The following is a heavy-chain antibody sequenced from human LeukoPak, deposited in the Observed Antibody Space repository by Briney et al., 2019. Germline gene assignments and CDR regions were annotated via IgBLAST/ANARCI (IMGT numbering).Heavy chain of an antibody. J-gene: IGHJ4*02. D-gene: IGHD1-26*01. V-gene: IGHV1-8*01. CDR2: MNPNSGNT. Sequence: ASVTVSCKASGYTFTSYDINWVRQATGQGLEWMGWMNPNSGNTGYAQKFRGRVTMTRNTSISTAYMELSSLRSEDTAVYYCARAYSGRYFDYWGQGTLVTVSS. CDR1: GYTFTSYD. CDR3: ARAYSGRYFDY.